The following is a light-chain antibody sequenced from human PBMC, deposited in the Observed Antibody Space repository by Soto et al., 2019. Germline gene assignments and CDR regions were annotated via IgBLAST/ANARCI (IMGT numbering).Light chain of an antibody. V-gene: IGLV2-23*02. Sequence: QSALAQPASVSGSPGQSIAISCTGTSSDVGSYDRVSWYQHHPGKAPTLMIYEVNKRPSGVSDRFSGSKSGNTASLTISGLQAEDEADYYCCSSVGGPIWVFGGGTKLTV. CDR2: EVN. J-gene: IGLJ3*02. CDR3: CSSVGGPIWV. CDR1: SSDVGSYDR.